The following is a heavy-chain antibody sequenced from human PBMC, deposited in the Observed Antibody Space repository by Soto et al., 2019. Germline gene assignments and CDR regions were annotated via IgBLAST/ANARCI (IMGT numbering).Heavy chain of an antibody. J-gene: IGHJ4*02. V-gene: IGHV5-51*01. D-gene: IGHD3-22*01. CDR1: LYSFTSYY. CDR2: IYPGDSDT. CDR3: VREPYYYDSSGVDY. Sequence: ALKISWQSSLYSFTSYYICLVLHLPGKGLEWMGIIYPGDSDTRYSPSFQGQVTISADKSISTAYLQWSSLKASDTAMYYCVREPYYYDSSGVDYWGQGTLVTVSS.